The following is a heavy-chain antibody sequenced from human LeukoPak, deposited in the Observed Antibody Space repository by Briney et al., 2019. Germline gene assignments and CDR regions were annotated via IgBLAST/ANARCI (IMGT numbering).Heavy chain of an antibody. Sequence: SETLSLTCTVSGGSVSSGTYYWTWIRQPAGKGLEWIGRIYTSGSTNFDPSLKSRVSISLDTSQNQFSLKLSSVTAADTAVYYCASGSADWAGNWFDPWGQGTLVTVSS. CDR1: GGSVSSGTYY. V-gene: IGHV4-61*02. CDR2: IYTSGST. D-gene: IGHD2-21*01. J-gene: IGHJ5*02. CDR3: ASGSADWAGNWFDP.